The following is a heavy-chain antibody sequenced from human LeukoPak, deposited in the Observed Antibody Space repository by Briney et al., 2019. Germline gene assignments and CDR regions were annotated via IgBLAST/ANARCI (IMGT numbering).Heavy chain of an antibody. CDR3: AKGDKNTNADY. V-gene: IGHV3-23*01. CDR1: GFTFSSYA. CDR2: ISSSGGST. D-gene: IGHD2-2*01. J-gene: IGHJ4*02. Sequence: GGSLRLSCAASGFTFSSYAMSWVRQAPEKGLEWVSAISSSGGSTYYAGSVKGRFTISRDNSNHTLYLQMNSLRAEDTAIYYCAKGDKNTNADYWGQGTLVTVSS.